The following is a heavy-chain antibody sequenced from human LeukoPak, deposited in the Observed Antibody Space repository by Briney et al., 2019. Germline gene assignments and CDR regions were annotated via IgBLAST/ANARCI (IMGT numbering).Heavy chain of an antibody. V-gene: IGHV4-38-2*02. CDR3: VRSEIDDYSRY. J-gene: IGHJ4*02. Sequence: SETLSLTCTVSGYSISSGYYWGWIRQPPGKGLEWIGSIYHSGSTYYNPSLKSRVTMSVDTARNQFSLKLTSVTAADPAVYYCVRSEIDDYSRYWGRGMLVIVSS. CDR2: IYHSGST. D-gene: IGHD4-11*01. CDR1: GYSISSGYY.